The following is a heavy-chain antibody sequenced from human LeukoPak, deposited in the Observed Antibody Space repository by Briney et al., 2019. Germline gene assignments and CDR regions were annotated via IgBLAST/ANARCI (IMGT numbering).Heavy chain of an antibody. CDR3: ARLPRYCSSTSCPGGYFDY. Sequence: SVKVSCKASGGTFSSYAISWVRQAPGQGLEWMGGIIPIFGTANYAQKFQGRVTITADESTSTAYMELSSLRSEDTAVYYCARLPRYCSSTSCPGGYFDYWGQGTLVTVSS. J-gene: IGHJ4*02. D-gene: IGHD2-2*01. CDR2: IIPIFGTA. V-gene: IGHV1-69*13. CDR1: GGTFSSYA.